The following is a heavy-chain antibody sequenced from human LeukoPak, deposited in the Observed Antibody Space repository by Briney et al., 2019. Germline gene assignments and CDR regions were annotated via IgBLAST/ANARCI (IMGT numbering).Heavy chain of an antibody. J-gene: IGHJ6*02. D-gene: IGHD3-3*01. Sequence: SSETLSLTCAVYGGSFSGYYWSWIRQPPGKGLEWIGEINHSGSTNYNPSLKSRVTISVDTSKNQFSLKLSSVTAADTAVYYCARDRGPLSTHYDFWSGYNYYYYGMDVWGQGTTVTVSS. CDR1: GGSFSGYY. CDR3: ARDRGPLSTHYDFWSGYNYYYYGMDV. CDR2: INHSGST. V-gene: IGHV4-34*01.